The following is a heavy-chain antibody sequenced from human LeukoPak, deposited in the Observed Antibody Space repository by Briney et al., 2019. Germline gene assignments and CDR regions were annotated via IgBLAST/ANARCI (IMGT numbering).Heavy chain of an antibody. J-gene: IGHJ4*02. V-gene: IGHV3-11*01. CDR3: ARQAYPWKY. D-gene: IGHD3-16*01. Sequence: GGSLGLSCATSGFTFRDYYMAWIRQAPGKGLEWISYISPSGDTIYYANSVKGRFTVSRDNARNSLYLQMNSLRADDTALYYCARQAYPWKYWGQGTLVTVSS. CDR1: GFTFRDYY. CDR2: ISPSGDTI.